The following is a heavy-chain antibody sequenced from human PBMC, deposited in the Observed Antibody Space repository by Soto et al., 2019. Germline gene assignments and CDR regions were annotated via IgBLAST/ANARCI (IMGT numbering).Heavy chain of an antibody. J-gene: IGHJ5*02. CDR3: ASVRPRREFDP. V-gene: IGHV1-2*02. Sequence: SVKVACNASGYIFTAYYVHWVRHAPGQGLEGAGLFNPKTGGTNYAQRFKGRFTMTRDQSMSTAYMELSRLTTEETAIYFCASVRPRREFDPWGQGTLVTVSS. CDR2: FNPKTGGT. CDR1: GYIFTAYY.